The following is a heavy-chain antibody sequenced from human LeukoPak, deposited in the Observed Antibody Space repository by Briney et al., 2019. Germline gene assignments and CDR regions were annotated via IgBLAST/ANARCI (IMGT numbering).Heavy chain of an antibody. CDR1: GFSFSSYS. J-gene: IGHJ4*02. CDR2: INSDSIWI. V-gene: IGHV3-21*04. CDR3: AKTHGDPDFDY. D-gene: IGHD4-17*01. Sequence: GGSLRLSCAASGFSFSSYSMNWVRQAPGKGLEWVSSINSDSIWIYYADSVRGRFTISRDNTRNSLYLQMNSLRVEDTAVYYCAKTHGDPDFDYWGQGTLVTVSS.